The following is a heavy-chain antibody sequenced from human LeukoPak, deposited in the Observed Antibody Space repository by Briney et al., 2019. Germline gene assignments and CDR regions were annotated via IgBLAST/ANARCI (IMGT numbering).Heavy chain of an antibody. Sequence: GESLRISCKGSGYSFTSYWISWVRQMPGKGLEWMGRIDPSDSYTNYSPSFQGHVTISAVSTISTAYLQWSCLKASDTAMYYCASLLDSSGWANDAFDIWGQGTMVTVSS. D-gene: IGHD6-19*01. J-gene: IGHJ3*02. CDR2: IDPSDSYT. CDR1: GYSFTSYW. CDR3: ASLLDSSGWANDAFDI. V-gene: IGHV5-10-1*01.